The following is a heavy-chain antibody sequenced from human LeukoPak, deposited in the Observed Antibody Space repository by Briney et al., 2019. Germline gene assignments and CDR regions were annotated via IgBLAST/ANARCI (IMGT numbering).Heavy chain of an antibody. Sequence: KPSQTLSLTCTVSGGSISSGSYYWSWIRQPAGKGLEWIGRIYTSGSTNYNPSLKSRVTISVDTSKNQFSLKLSSVTAADTAVYYCARVWSLRFKRRGPYYYYMDVWGKGTTVTVSS. D-gene: IGHD3-16*01. V-gene: IGHV4-61*02. J-gene: IGHJ6*03. CDR3: ARVWSLRFKRRGPYYYYMDV. CDR1: GGSISSGSYY. CDR2: IYTSGST.